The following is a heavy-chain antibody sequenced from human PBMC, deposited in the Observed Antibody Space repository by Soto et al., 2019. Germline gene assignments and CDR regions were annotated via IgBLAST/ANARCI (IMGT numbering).Heavy chain of an antibody. CDR2: ISYDGSNK. J-gene: IGHJ3*02. CDR1: GFTFSSYG. CDR3: AKDRGGYYYGGGDI. V-gene: IGHV3-30*18. Sequence: GGSLRLSCAASGFTFSSYGMHWVRQAPGKGLEWVAVISYDGSNKYYADSVKGRFTISRDNSKNTLYLQMNSLRAEDTAVYYCAKDRGGYYYGGGDIWGQGTMVTVSS. D-gene: IGHD3-22*01.